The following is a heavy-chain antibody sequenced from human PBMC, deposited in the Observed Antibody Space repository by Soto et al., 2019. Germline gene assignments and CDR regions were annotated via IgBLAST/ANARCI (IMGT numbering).Heavy chain of an antibody. CDR1: GFTFSSYG. J-gene: IGHJ6*02. Sequence: PGGSLRLSCAASGFTFSSYGMHWVRQAPGKGLEWVAVIWYDGSNKYYADSVKGRFTISRDNSKNTLYLQMNSLRAEDTAVYYCARDMDIAARLFYYYYGMDVWGQGTTVTVSS. V-gene: IGHV3-33*01. D-gene: IGHD6-6*01. CDR3: ARDMDIAARLFYYYYGMDV. CDR2: IWYDGSNK.